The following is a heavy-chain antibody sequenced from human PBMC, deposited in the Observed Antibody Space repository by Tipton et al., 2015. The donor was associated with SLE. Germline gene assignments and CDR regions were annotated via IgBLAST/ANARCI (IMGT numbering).Heavy chain of an antibody. CDR2: IYSAGST. CDR1: GFTFSTNA. J-gene: IGHJ4*02. D-gene: IGHD2-15*01. V-gene: IGHV3-23*03. CDR3: AGGLSDLGGFLEY. Sequence: SLRLSCAASGFTFSTNAMSWVRQAPGKGLEWVSVIYSAGSTYYADSAKGRFTISRDTSRNTVDLQMSSLRVDDTALYYCAGGLSDLGGFLEYWGQGTLVTVSS.